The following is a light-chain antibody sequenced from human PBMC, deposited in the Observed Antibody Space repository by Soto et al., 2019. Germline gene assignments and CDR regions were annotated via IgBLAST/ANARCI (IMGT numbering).Light chain of an antibody. J-gene: IGKJ3*01. Sequence: DIQMTQSPSSLSASAGDRVTITCRASQSISNYLSWYQQKPGKPPKLLIYAASNLQSGVPSRFSGSRSGTDFTLTISSLQPEDFATYYCQQSYSTPFTFGPGTKVDIK. CDR2: AAS. CDR3: QQSYSTPFT. CDR1: QSISNY. V-gene: IGKV1-39*01.